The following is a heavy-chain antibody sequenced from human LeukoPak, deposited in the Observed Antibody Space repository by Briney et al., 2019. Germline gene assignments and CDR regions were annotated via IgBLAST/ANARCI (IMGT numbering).Heavy chain of an antibody. Sequence: PSQTLSLTCTVSGGPISSGDYYWSWIRQPAGKGLEWIGRIYTSGSTNYNPSLKSRVTLSVDTSKNQFSLRLSSVTAADTAVYYCARTGYSDAFDIWGQGTMVTVSS. CDR3: ARTGYSDAFDI. V-gene: IGHV4-61*02. CDR2: IYTSGST. J-gene: IGHJ3*02. CDR1: GGPISSGDYY. D-gene: IGHD3-9*01.